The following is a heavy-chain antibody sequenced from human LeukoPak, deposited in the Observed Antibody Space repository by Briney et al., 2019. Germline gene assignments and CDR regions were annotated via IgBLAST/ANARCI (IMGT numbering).Heavy chain of an antibody. CDR1: GGTFSSYA. CDR2: IIPIFGKA. Sequence: ASVKVSCKASGGTFSSYAISWVRQAPGQGLEWMGGIIPIFGKANYAQKLQGRVTITADKSTSTAYMELSSLRSEDTAVYYCARDRSDGYNDYWGQGTLVTVSS. V-gene: IGHV1-69*06. CDR3: ARDRSDGYNDY. D-gene: IGHD5-24*01. J-gene: IGHJ4*02.